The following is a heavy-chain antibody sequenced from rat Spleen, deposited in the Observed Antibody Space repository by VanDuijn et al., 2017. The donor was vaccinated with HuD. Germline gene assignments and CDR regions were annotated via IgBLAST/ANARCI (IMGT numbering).Heavy chain of an antibody. Sequence: EVQLVESDGGLVQPGRSLKLSCAASGFTFSDYYMAWVRQAPTKGLEWVATISSDGRRNYYRDSVKGRFTISRDNAKNSLYLQMDSLRSEDTATYYCARHAPDYWGQGVMVTVSS. CDR1: GFTFSDYY. CDR3: ARHAPDY. J-gene: IGHJ2*01. CDR2: ISSDGRRN. V-gene: IGHV5-29*01.